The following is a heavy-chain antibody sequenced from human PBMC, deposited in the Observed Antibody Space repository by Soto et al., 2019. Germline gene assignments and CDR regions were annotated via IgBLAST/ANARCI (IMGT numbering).Heavy chain of an antibody. CDR3: VKDGSSGWPYFDDMDV. J-gene: IGHJ6*02. D-gene: IGHD6-19*01. CDR1: GFTFSSYG. V-gene: IGHV3-30*18. CDR2: ILYDGSKK. Sequence: PVGSPTLSCAASGFTFSSYGMHWGRQAPGKGLVWVAVILYDGSKKYYADSVKGRFTISRDNSKNTLYLQMSSLRAEDTALYYCVKDGSSGWPYFDDMDVWGQGTTVTVS.